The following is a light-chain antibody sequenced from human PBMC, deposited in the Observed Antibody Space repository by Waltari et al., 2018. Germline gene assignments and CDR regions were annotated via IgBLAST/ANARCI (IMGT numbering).Light chain of an antibody. CDR2: DVG. Sequence: QSALTQPASVSGSPGQSITISCTGTSSDVGGYNCVSWYQQHPGKAPKLMIYDVGKRPSGVSKRFSGSKSGNTASLTISGLQAEDEADYYCSSYTSSSTLYVFGTGTKVTVL. CDR1: SSDVGGYNC. V-gene: IGLV2-14*01. CDR3: SSYTSSSTLYV. J-gene: IGLJ1*01.